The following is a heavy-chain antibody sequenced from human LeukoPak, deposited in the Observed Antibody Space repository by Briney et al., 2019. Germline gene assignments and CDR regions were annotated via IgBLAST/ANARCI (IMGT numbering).Heavy chain of an antibody. D-gene: IGHD1-7*01. V-gene: IGHV3-21*01. Sequence: GGSLRLSCAASGFTFSSYNMNWVRQAPGKGLEWVSSISSSSTYIYYADSVKGRFTISRDNAKNSLYLQMNTLRVEDTAVYYCAKNGGTTTPLYFDYWGQGTLVTVSS. J-gene: IGHJ4*02. CDR3: AKNGGTTTPLYFDY. CDR2: ISSSSTYI. CDR1: GFTFSSYN.